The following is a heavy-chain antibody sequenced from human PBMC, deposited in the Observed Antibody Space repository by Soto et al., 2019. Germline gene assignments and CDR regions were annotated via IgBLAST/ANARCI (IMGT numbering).Heavy chain of an antibody. V-gene: IGHV4-31*03. Sequence: SETLSLTCTVSGGSISSGGYYWSWIRQHPGKGLEWIGYIYYSGSTYYNPSLKSRVTISVDTSKNQFSLKLSSVTAEDTAVYYCARVPYGSGSYLADYWGQGTLVTVSS. CDR2: IYYSGST. CDR1: GGSISSGGYY. CDR3: ARVPYGSGSYLADY. D-gene: IGHD3-10*01. J-gene: IGHJ4*02.